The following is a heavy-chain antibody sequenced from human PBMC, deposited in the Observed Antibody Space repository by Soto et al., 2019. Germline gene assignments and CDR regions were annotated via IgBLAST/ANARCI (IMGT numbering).Heavy chain of an antibody. Sequence: GGSLRLSCRVSGFTFNNSGMHWVRQAPGKGLEWMAVISYDGSDKYYADSVKGRVIISRDNSKNTLNLEMNSLRAEDTAIYYCVKDPVPGAYGNYYGMDVWGKGTKVTV. D-gene: IGHD5-12*01. CDR3: VKDPVPGAYGNYYGMDV. V-gene: IGHV3-30*18. J-gene: IGHJ6*01. CDR1: GFTFNNSG. CDR2: ISYDGSDK.